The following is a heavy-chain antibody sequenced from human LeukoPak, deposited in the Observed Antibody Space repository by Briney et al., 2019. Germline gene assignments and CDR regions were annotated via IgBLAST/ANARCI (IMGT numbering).Heavy chain of an antibody. CDR2: ISGSGGAT. CDR3: AQGGYPGVVITV. J-gene: IGHJ6*02. CDR1: GFTFSTHA. Sequence: GSLRLSCTASGFTFSTHAMTWVRQFPGKVLEWVSVISGSGGATHYADSVKGRFTISRDNSKNTVFLQMDSLRAEDTAVYYCAQGGYPGVVITVWGQGTTVTV. D-gene: IGHD3-3*01. V-gene: IGHV3-23*01.